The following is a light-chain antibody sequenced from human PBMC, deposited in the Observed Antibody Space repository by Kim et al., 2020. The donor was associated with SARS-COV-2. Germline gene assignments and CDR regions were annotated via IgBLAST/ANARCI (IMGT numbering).Light chain of an antibody. Sequence: GRSVTLTYTGTSSDVGGYNSVSWYQQHPGKAPKLMIYEVSKRPSGVPDRFSGSKSGNTASLTVSGLQAEDEADYYCSSYAGSNNLVFGGGTQLTVL. CDR3: SSYAGSNNLV. J-gene: IGLJ2*01. CDR2: EVS. CDR1: SSDVGGYNS. V-gene: IGLV2-8*01.